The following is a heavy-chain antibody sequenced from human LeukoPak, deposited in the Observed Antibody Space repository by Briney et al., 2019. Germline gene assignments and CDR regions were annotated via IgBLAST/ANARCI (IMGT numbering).Heavy chain of an antibody. D-gene: IGHD1-26*01. CDR3: ALPVGATLADY. J-gene: IGHJ4*02. Sequence: GGSLRLSCAASGFTLSSYATSWVRQAPGKGLEWVSAISGSGGSTYYADSVKGRFTISRDNSKNTLYLQMNSLRAEDTAVYYCALPVGATLADYWGQGTLVTVSS. V-gene: IGHV3-23*01. CDR2: ISGSGGST. CDR1: GFTLSSYA.